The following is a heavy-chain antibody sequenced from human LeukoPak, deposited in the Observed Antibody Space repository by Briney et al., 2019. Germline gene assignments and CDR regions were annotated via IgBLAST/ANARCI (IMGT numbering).Heavy chain of an antibody. V-gene: IGHV3-23*01. J-gene: IGHJ5*02. D-gene: IGHD3-16*01. CDR2: ISGSGGST. Sequence: GGSLGLSCAASGFTFSSYAMSWVRQAPGKGLEWVSAISGSGGSTYYADSVKGRFTISRDNSKNTLYLQMNSLRAEDTAVYYCARGLYANWFDPWGQGTLVTVSS. CDR3: ARGLYANWFDP. CDR1: GFTFSSYA.